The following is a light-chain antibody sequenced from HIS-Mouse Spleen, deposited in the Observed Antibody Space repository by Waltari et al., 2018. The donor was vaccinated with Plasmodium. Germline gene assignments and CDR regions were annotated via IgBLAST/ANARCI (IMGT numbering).Light chain of an antibody. Sequence: SYELTQPPSVSVSPGQTARITCSGDALPKKYAYWYQQKSCQAPVLVIYADRKRPSGIPERCSGSSSGTMATLTISGAQVEDEADYYCYSTDSSGNHWVFGGGTKLTVL. J-gene: IGLJ3*02. CDR3: YSTDSSGNHWV. CDR2: ADR. V-gene: IGLV3-10*01. CDR1: ALPKKY.